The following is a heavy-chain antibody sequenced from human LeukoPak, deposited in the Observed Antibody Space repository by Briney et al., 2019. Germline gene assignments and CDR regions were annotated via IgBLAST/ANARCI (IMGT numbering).Heavy chain of an antibody. CDR3: ARGAQDSSSSFDY. J-gene: IGHJ4*02. CDR1: GFTFSSYW. CDR2: IKQDGSEK. D-gene: IGHD6-6*01. Sequence: GGSLRLSCAASGFTFSSYWMSWVRQAPGKGLEWVANIKQDGSEKYYVDSVKGRFTISRDNAKNSLYLQMNSLRAEDTAVYYCARGAQDSSSSFDYWGQGTLVTVSS. V-gene: IGHV3-7*01.